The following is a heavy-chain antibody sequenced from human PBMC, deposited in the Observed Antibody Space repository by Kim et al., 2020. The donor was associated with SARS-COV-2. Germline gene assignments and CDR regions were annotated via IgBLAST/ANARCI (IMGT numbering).Heavy chain of an antibody. V-gene: IGHV3-49*02. CDR3: TRDTYYYDSSGYGY. D-gene: IGHD3-22*01. J-gene: IGHJ4*02. Sequence: ASVKGKFTISRDDSKSIAYLQMNRLKAEDTAVYYCTRDTYYYDSSGYGYWGQGTLVTVSS.